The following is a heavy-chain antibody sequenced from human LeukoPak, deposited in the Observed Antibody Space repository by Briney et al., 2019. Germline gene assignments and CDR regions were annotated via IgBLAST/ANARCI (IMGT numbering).Heavy chain of an antibody. V-gene: IGHV3-48*03. J-gene: IGHJ6*03. CDR1: GFTFSSYE. CDR3: ARCYYYYYYMDV. CDR2: ISSSGSTI. Sequence: GGSLRLSCAASGFTFSSYEMNWVRQAPGKGLEWVSYISSSGSTIYYADSVKGRFTISRDNAKNSLYLQMNSLRAEDTAVYYCARCYYYYYYMDVRGKGTTVTISS.